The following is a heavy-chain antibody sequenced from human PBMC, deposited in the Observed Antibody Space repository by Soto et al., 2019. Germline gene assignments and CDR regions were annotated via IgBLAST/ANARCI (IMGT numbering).Heavy chain of an antibody. D-gene: IGHD3-3*01. CDR1: GYIFTSYG. CDR2: ISVYNGNT. CDR3: ARVYDFWSGYSNPLDY. V-gene: IGHV1-18*01. Sequence: ASVKVSCMASGYIFTSYGISWVRQAPGQGLEWMGWISVYNGNTNYAQKLQGRVTMTTDTSTSTAYMELRSLRSDDTAVYYCARVYDFWSGYSNPLDYWGQGTPVTVSS. J-gene: IGHJ4*02.